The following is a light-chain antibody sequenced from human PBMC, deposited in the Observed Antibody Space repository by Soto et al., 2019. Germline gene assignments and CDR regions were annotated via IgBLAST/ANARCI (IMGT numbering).Light chain of an antibody. CDR2: EVT. Sequence: SALTQPPSASGSPGQSVTLSCPGTSSDVGAYNYVSWYQQYPGKAPKLMIYEVTKRPSGVPDRFSGSKSGNTASLTVSGLQAEDEADYYCTSYVGNDIWVFGGGTKLTVL. CDR1: SSDVGAYNY. V-gene: IGLV2-8*01. J-gene: IGLJ3*02. CDR3: TSYVGNDIWV.